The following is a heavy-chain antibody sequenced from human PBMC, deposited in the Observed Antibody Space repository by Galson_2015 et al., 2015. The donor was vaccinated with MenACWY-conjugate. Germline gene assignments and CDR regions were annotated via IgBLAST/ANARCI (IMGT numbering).Heavy chain of an antibody. V-gene: IGHV3-73*01. J-gene: IGHJ4*02. CDR1: GFSFSDSA. CDR3: TRQSPLNFDY. D-gene: IGHD2-8*01. CDR2: IRSKRNNYAT. Sequence: SLRLSCAASGFSFSDSAMHWVRQGPGKGLEWVGRIRSKRNNYATTYAASVQGRFTISRDESERTAYLHMNSLKTEDTAIYYCTRQSPLNFDYWGQGTLVTVSS.